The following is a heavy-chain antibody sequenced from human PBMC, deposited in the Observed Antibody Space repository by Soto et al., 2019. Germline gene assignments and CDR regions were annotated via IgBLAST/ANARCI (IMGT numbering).Heavy chain of an antibody. CDR3: GRDPLGGANTKRGMDV. V-gene: IGHV3-30*09. Sequence: PGGSLRLSCAASEFTFSPYPMHWVRQAPGKGLEWVAVISFDGATKYYADSVKGRFAISRDNSMNTLYLQMNSLRTEDTAVYYCGRDPLGGANTKRGMDVWGQGTTVNVSS. CDR2: ISFDGATK. D-gene: IGHD3-16*01. J-gene: IGHJ6*02. CDR1: EFTFSPYP.